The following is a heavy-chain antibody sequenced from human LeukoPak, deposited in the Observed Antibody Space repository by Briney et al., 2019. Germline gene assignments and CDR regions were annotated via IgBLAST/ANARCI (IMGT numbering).Heavy chain of an antibody. D-gene: IGHD2-2*01. CDR3: ARDAGYCSSTSCSAYYYYGMDV. Sequence: SETLSLTCAVYGGSFSGYYWSWIRQPPGKGLEWIGEINHSGSTNYNPSLKSRVTISVDTSKNQFSLKLSSVTAADTAVYYCARDAGYCSSTSCSAYYYYGMDVWGQGTTVTVSS. CDR1: GGSFSGYY. CDR2: INHSGST. V-gene: IGHV4-34*01. J-gene: IGHJ6*02.